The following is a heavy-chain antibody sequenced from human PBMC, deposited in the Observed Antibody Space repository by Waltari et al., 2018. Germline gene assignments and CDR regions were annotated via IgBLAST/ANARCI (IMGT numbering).Heavy chain of an antibody. J-gene: IGHJ4*02. CDR2: INHTGST. Sequence: QVQLQQWGAGLLKPSETLSLTCAVYGGSFSGYYWSWIRQPPGKGLEWIGEINHTGSTNSSPSLKSRVTISVDTSKNQFSLKLSSVTAADTAVYYCARSSTSCYPFDYWGQGTLVTVSS. V-gene: IGHV4-34*01. CDR3: ARSSTSCYPFDY. D-gene: IGHD2-2*01. CDR1: GGSFSGYY.